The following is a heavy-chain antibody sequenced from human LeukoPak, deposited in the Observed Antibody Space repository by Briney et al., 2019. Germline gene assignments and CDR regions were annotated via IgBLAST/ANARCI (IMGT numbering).Heavy chain of an antibody. CDR2: ISAYNGNT. CDR1: GYTFTSYG. CDR3: ARAKRKSMVRGVIIEGNWFDP. J-gene: IGHJ5*02. Sequence: APVKVSCKASGYTFTSYGISWVRQAPGQGLEWMGWISAYNGNTNYAQKLQGRVTMTPDTSTSTAYMELRSLRSDDTAVYYCARAKRKSMVRGVIIEGNWFDPWGQGTLVTVSS. D-gene: IGHD3-10*01. V-gene: IGHV1-18*04.